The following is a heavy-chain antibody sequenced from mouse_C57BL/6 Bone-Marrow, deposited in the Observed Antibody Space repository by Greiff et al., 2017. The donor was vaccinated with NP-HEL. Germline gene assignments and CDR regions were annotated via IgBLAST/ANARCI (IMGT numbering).Heavy chain of an antibody. CDR2: IDPNSGGT. V-gene: IGHV1-62-3*01. CDR3: ASLITTVVATPYYAMDY. D-gene: IGHD1-1*01. CDR1: GYTFTSYW. J-gene: IGHJ4*01. Sequence: QVQLKQPGAELVKPGASVKLSCKASGYTFTSYWMHWVKQRPGRGLEWIGRIDPNSGGTKYNEKFKSKATLTVDKPSSTAYMQLSSLTSEDSAVYYCASLITTVVATPYYAMDYWGQGTSVTVSS.